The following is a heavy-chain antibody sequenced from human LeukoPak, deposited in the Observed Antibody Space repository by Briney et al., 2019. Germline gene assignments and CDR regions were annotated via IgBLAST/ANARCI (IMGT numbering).Heavy chain of an antibody. D-gene: IGHD2-15*01. CDR2: IIPIFGTA. J-gene: IGHJ1*01. CDR1: GGTFSSYA. V-gene: IGHV1-69*01. CDR3: ARAPTFYCSGGSRYSSGYFQH. Sequence: SVKVSCKASGGTFSSYAISWVRQAPGQGLEWMGGIIPIFGTANYAQKFQGRVAITADESTSTAYMELSSLRSEDTAVYYCARAPTFYCSGGSRYSSGYFQHWGQGTLVTVSS.